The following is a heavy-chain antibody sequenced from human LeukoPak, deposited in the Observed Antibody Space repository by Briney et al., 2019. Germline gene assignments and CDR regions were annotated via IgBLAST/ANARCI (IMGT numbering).Heavy chain of an antibody. V-gene: IGHV1-8*01. D-gene: IGHD6-13*01. CDR2: MNPNSGNT. CDR1: GYTFTSYD. Sequence: ASVKVSCKASGYTFTSYDINWVRQATGQGLEWMGWMNPNSGNTGYAQKFQGRVNMTRNTSISTAYMELSSLRSEDTAVYYCARAGRYSRTTDYWGQGTLVTVSS. CDR3: ARAGRYSRTTDY. J-gene: IGHJ4*02.